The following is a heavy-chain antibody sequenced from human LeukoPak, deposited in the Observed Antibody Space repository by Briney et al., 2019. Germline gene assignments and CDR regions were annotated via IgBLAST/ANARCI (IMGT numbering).Heavy chain of an antibody. CDR1: GYTFTSYD. V-gene: IGHV1-69*13. CDR3: ASWDRIVVVPAALLSDAFDI. J-gene: IGHJ3*02. Sequence: SVKVSCKASGYTFTSYDINWVRQAPGQGLEWMGGIIPIFGTANYAQKFQGRVTITADESTSTAYMELSSLRSEDTAVYYCASWDRIVVVPAALLSDAFDIWGQGTMVTVSS. CDR2: IIPIFGTA. D-gene: IGHD2-2*01.